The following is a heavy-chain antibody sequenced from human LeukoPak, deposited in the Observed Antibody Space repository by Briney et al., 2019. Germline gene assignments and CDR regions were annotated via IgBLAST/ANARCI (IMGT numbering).Heavy chain of an antibody. Sequence: GGSLRLPCAVSGFTFSSYSMNWVRQARGKGLEWVSSISRNSSYIYYADSAKGRFTISRDNAKNSLYLQMNSLSAEDTAVYYFARDLITMIVYWGEGTLVTVSS. D-gene: IGHD3-22*01. V-gene: IGHV3-21*01. J-gene: IGHJ4*02. CDR3: ARDLITMIVY. CDR1: GFTFSSYS. CDR2: ISRNSSYI.